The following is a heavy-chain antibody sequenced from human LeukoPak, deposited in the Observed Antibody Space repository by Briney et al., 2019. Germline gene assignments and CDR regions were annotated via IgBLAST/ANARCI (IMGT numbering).Heavy chain of an antibody. V-gene: IGHV3-74*03. D-gene: IGHD7-27*01. CDR3: ARIRESLGLGAFDI. CDR2: INSDGSTT. Sequence: GGSLRLSCAASGFNFSNYWMCWVRQAPGKGLVCVSRINSDGSTTTYADSVKGGFTISRDNANNTLYLQMNSLRAEDSALYYCARIRESLGLGAFDIWGQGTMVTVSS. J-gene: IGHJ3*02. CDR1: GFNFSNYW.